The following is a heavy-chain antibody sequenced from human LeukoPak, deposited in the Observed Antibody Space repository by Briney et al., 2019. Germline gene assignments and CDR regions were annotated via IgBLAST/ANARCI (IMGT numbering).Heavy chain of an antibody. J-gene: IGHJ4*02. CDR3: ARVGGSSSPAGY. Sequence: PSETLSLTCTVSGGSISRGSYFWSWIRQPAGKGLEWIGRFYTSGTPNYNPSLKSRVTISLDTSKNQFSLKLSSVTAADTAVYYCARVGGSSSPAGYWGQGTLVTVSS. D-gene: IGHD6-6*01. CDR1: GGSISRGSYF. CDR2: FYTSGTP. V-gene: IGHV4-61*02.